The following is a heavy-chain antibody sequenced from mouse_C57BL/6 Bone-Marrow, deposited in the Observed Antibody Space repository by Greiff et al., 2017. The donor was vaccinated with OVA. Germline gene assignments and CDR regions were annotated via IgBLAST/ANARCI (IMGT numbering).Heavy chain of an antibody. CDR1: GFTFSSYG. V-gene: IGHV5-6*01. CDR3: ARHERRTGTGFAY. Sequence: EVKLVESGGDLVKPGGSLKLSCAASGFTFSSYGMSWVRQTPDKRLEWVATISSGGSYTYYPDSVKGRFTISRDNAKNTLYLQMSSLKSEDTAMYYCARHERRTGTGFAYWGQGTLVTVSA. CDR2: ISSGGSYT. J-gene: IGHJ3*01. D-gene: IGHD4-1*01.